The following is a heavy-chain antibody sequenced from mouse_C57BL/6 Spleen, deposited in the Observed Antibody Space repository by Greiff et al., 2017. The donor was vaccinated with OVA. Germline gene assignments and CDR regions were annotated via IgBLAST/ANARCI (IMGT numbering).Heavy chain of an antibody. V-gene: IGHV3-6*01. D-gene: IGHD2-3*01. CDR2: ISYDGSN. Sequence: DVKLQESGPGLVKPSQSLSLTCSVTGYSITSGYYWNWIRQFPGNKLEWMGYISYDGSNNYNPSLKNRISITRDTSKNQFFLKLNSVTTEDTATYYCAREKDGYYFDYWGQGTTLTVSS. CDR1: GYSITSGYY. CDR3: AREKDGYYFDY. J-gene: IGHJ2*01.